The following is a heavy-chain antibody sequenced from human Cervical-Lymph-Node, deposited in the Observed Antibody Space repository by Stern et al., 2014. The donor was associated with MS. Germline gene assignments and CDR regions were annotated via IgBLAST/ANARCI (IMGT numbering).Heavy chain of an antibody. V-gene: IGHV1-69*01. CDR1: GGSFSSYA. D-gene: IGHD1-14*01. CDR3: TREATAHSGTFDF. Sequence: QLVQSGAGMKKPWSSVKVSCQASGGSFSSYAVHWVSQAPGQAPEWMGGIIPMFGAANYAQKFQGRVTLIADESTSTVYMEMISLTSEDTAVYYCTREATAHSGTFDFWGQGTLVTV. CDR2: IIPMFGAA. J-gene: IGHJ4*02.